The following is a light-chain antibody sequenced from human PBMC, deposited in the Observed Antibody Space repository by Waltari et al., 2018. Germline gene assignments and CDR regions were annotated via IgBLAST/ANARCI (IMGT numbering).Light chain of an antibody. CDR3: CSYAGSAVSV. J-gene: IGLJ3*02. CDR2: DVN. V-gene: IGLV2-23*02. CDR1: SSDTVNSNI. Sequence: QSALTQTATASGSPGQSITISCSGPSSDTVNSNIVSCYRQHPGTAPTLIIYDVNKRPSGVSNRFSGSKSGNTAFLTISGLQTADEADYYCCSYAGSAVSVFGGGTKVTVL.